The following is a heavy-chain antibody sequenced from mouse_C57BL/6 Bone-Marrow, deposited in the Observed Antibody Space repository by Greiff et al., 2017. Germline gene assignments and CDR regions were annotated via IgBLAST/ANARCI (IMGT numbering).Heavy chain of an antibody. J-gene: IGHJ3*01. D-gene: IGHD4-1*01. V-gene: IGHV1-54*01. CDR1: GYAFTNYL. CDR2: INPGSGGT. Sequence: VQLLQSGAELVRPGTSVKVSCTASGYAFTNYLMAWVKQTPGQGLEWIGEINPGSGGTNYTENFKGQLTLTADKTSSTAYMQLSSLTSEDSAVYFCARSKNWDSWFAYWGQGTLVTVSA. CDR3: ARSKNWDSWFAY.